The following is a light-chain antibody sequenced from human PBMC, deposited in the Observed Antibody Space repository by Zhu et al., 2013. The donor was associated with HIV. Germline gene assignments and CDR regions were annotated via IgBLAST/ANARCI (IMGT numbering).Light chain of an antibody. CDR3: QQYDNSPWT. J-gene: IGKJ1*01. CDR1: QSVDNNF. V-gene: IGKV3-20*01. CDR2: GTS. Sequence: DIVLTQSPGTLSLSPGERATLSCRASQSVDNNFLAWYQHKPGQAPRLLIYGTSSRATGIPDRFSGSGSGTEFTLTISSLQSEDVAVYYCQQYDNSPWTFGQGTTVEIK.